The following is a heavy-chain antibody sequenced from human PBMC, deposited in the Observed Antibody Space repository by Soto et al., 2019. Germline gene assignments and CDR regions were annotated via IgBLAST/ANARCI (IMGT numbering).Heavy chain of an antibody. J-gene: IGHJ3*02. V-gene: IGHV1-46*01. Sequence: QVQLVQSGAEVKKPGASVKVSCKASGYTFTSYYMHWVRQAPGQGLEWMGIINPSGGSTSYAQKFQGRVTMTRDTSTSTVYMELSSLRSEDTAVYYCASFPQRSGYYRDDAFDIWGQGTMVTVSS. D-gene: IGHD3-3*01. CDR3: ASFPQRSGYYRDDAFDI. CDR1: GYTFTSYY. CDR2: INPSGGST.